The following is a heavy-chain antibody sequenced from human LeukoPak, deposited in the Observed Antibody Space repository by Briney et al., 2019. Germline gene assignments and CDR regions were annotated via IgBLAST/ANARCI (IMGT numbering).Heavy chain of an antibody. V-gene: IGHV4-39*01. J-gene: IGHJ4*02. CDR1: GGSFSSYY. D-gene: IGHD5-12*01. CDR2: IYYSGST. CDR3: ARGYSGYDAFDY. Sequence: PSETLSLTCAVYGGSFSSYYWGWIRQPPGKGLEWIGSIYYSGSTYYNPSLKSRVTISVDTSKNQFSLKLSSVTAADTAVYYCARGYSGYDAFDYWGQGTLVTVSS.